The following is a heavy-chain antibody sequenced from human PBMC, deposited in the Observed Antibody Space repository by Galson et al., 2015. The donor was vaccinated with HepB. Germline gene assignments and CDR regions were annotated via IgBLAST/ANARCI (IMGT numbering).Heavy chain of an antibody. CDR1: GYPFNKYG. J-gene: IGHJ6*03. CDR2: ITAYNGYT. CDR3: ARFPVQVIDNMDYYYYYMDV. D-gene: IGHD1-14*01. V-gene: IGHV1-18*01. Sequence: SVKVSCKASGYPFNKYGIVWLRQAPGQGLEWMGWITAYNGYTNYAQKLQGRVSMTTDTSTRTAYTELRSLRSDDTAVYYCARFPVQVIDNMDYYYYYMDVWGKGTTVTVSS.